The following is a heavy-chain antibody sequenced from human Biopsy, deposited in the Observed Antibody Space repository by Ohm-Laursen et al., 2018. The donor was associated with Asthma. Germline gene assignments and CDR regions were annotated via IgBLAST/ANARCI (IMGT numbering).Heavy chain of an antibody. CDR2: IYYSRTT. D-gene: IGHD6-13*01. CDR1: SGSGGYMRSGNYY. Sequence: SQTLSLTCSLSSGSGGYMRSGNYYWGWIRQPPGKGLEWIGSIYYSRTTYYNPSLESRVTVSADTSKNQFSLKLTSVTAADTAVYYCVRGSSSWHHGPFHYYYGLDVWGQGTTATVSS. V-gene: IGHV4-39*01. CDR3: VRGSSSWHHGPFHYYYGLDV. J-gene: IGHJ6*02.